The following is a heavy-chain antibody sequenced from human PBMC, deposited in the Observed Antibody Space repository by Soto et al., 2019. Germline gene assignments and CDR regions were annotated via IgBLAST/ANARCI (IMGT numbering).Heavy chain of an antibody. CDR3: VRLIGNSWLDS. J-gene: IGHJ5*01. Sequence: PSQTLSLTGAISGDSVAGNSVTWNWIRQSPSRGLEWLGRTYYRSKWYSDYAVSVKSRVTINPDTSKNQFSLQLNSVTPEDTAVYYCVRLIGNSWLDSWGQGTLVTVSS. V-gene: IGHV6-1*01. CDR1: GDSVAGNSVT. CDR2: TYYRSKWYS. D-gene: IGHD2-8*01.